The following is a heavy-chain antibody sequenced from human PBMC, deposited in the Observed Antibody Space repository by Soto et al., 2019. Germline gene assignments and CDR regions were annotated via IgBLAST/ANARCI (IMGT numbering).Heavy chain of an antibody. V-gene: IGHV3-23*01. CDR3: AKSSLDGDSPSSYYGIDV. J-gene: IGHJ6*02. CDR2: ISGSGGST. D-gene: IGHD4-17*01. CDR1: GFTFSSYA. Sequence: PGGSLRLSCAASGFTFSSYAMSWVRQAPGKGLEWVSAISGSGGSTYYADSVKGRFTFSRDNSKNTLYLQMNSLRAEDTAVSYCAKSSLDGDSPSSYYGIDVWGQGTTVTVSS.